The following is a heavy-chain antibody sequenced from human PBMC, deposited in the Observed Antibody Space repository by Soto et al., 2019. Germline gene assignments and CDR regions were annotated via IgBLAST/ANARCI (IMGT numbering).Heavy chain of an antibody. CDR3: ARESEDLTSNFDY. CDR1: GFTFTRYS. J-gene: IGHJ4*02. V-gene: IGHV3-21*06. Sequence: GGSLRLSCAASGFTFTRYSMNWVRQAPGKGLEWVSSISSTTNHIYYGDSMKGRFTISRDNAKNSLYLEMNSLRAEDTAVYYCARESEDLTSNFDYWGQGTLVTVSS. CDR2: ISSTTNHI.